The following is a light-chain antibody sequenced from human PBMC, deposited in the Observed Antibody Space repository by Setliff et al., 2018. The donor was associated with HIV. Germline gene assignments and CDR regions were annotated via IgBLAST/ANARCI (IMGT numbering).Light chain of an antibody. CDR2: EVS. J-gene: IGLJ2*01. CDR1: SSDVGGYNY. V-gene: IGLV2-23*02. CDR3: CSYAGGSTFWV. Sequence: QSALAQPASVSGSPGQSITISCTGTSSDVGGYNYVSWYQQHPGKAPKLMIYEVSNRPSGVSNRFSGSKSGNTASLTIFGLQVEDEADYYCCSYAGGSTFWVFAGGTKVTVL.